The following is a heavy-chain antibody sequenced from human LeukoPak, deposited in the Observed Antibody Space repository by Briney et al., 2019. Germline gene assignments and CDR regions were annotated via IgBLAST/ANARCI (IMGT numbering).Heavy chain of an antibody. V-gene: IGHV3-11*06. CDR3: ARGSLWFGELSPIPYYYYYGMDV. CDR2: INPTSGYT. Sequence: GGSLRLSCAASGFTFSDYYMSWIRQAPGKGLEWLSYINPTSGYTPYADSVKGRFTISRDNAKNSLYLQMNSLRAEDTAVYYCARGSLWFGELSPIPYYYYYGMDVWGQGTTVTVSS. D-gene: IGHD3-10*01. J-gene: IGHJ6*02. CDR1: GFTFSDYY.